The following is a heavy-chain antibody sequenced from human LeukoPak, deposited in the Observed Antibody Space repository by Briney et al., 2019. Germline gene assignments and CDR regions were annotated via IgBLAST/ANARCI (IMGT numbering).Heavy chain of an antibody. CDR3: ARDRVVPAADLDY. CDR1: GGSISSGGYY. V-gene: IGHV4-31*03. D-gene: IGHD2-2*01. J-gene: IGHJ4*02. CDR2: IYYSGST. Sequence: SQTLSLTCTVSGGSISSGGYYWSWIRQHPGKGLEWIGYIYYSGSTYYNPSLKSRVTISVDTSKNQFALKLSSVTAADTAVYYCARDRVVPAADLDYWGQGTLVTVSS.